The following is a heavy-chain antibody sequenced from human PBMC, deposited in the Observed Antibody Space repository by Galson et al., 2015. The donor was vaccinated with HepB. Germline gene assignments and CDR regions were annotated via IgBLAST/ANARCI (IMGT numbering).Heavy chain of an antibody. CDR3: ARDGGYSYGYVSGKIDY. Sequence: SLRLSCAASGFTFSSYSMNWVRQAPGKGLEWVSSISSSSSYIYYADSVKGRFTISRDNAKNSLYLQMNSLRAEDTAVYYCARDGGYSYGYVSGKIDYWGQGTLVTVSS. D-gene: IGHD5-18*01. CDR1: GFTFSSYS. V-gene: IGHV3-21*01. CDR2: ISSSSSYI. J-gene: IGHJ4*02.